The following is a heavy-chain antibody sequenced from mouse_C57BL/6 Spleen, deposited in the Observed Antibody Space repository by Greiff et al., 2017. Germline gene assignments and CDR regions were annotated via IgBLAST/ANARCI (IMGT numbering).Heavy chain of an antibody. Sequence: QVQLQQPGAELVKPGASVKLSCKASGYTFTSYWMHWVKQRPGQGLEWIGMIHPNSGSTNYNEKFKSKATLTVDKSSSTAYMQLSSLTSEDSAVYYCSRYPYYYGSSTREGFDYWGQGTTLTVSS. CDR3: SRYPYYYGSSTREGFDY. CDR1: GYTFTSYW. V-gene: IGHV1-64*01. D-gene: IGHD1-1*01. CDR2: IHPNSGST. J-gene: IGHJ2*01.